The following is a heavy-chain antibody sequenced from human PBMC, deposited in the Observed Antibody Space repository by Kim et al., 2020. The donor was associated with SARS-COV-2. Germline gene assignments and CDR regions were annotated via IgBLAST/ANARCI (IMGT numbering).Heavy chain of an antibody. Sequence: NNAPRCQGRVTITADESTNTAYMELSSLKSDDTAVYYCARVWQLFLDFWGQGSLVTVSS. J-gene: IGHJ4*02. CDR3: ARVWQLFLDF. V-gene: IGHV1-69*01. D-gene: IGHD1-1*01.